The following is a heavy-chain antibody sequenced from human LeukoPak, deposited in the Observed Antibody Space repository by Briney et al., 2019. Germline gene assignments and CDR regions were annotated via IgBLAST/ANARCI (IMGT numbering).Heavy chain of an antibody. CDR2: IYYSGST. J-gene: IGHJ1*01. V-gene: IGHV4-59*12. CDR1: GGSISSYY. D-gene: IGHD2-8*01. CDR3: AGLGVMVLVYQSES. Sequence: PSETLSLTCTVSGGSISSYYWSWIRQPPGKGLEGIGYIYYSGSTNYNPSLKSRVTISVDTSKNQFSLKLTSVTAADSAVYYCAGLGVMVLVYQSESWGQGTPVTVSS.